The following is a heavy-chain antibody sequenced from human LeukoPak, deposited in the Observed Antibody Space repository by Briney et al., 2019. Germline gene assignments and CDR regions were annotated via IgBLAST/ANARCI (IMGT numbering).Heavy chain of an antibody. D-gene: IGHD3-3*01. CDR1: GSSISSYY. Sequence: SETLSLTCTVSGSSISSYYWSWIRQPPGKGLEWIGYIYYSGSTNYNPSLKSRVTISVDTSKNQFSLKLSSVTAADTAVYYCARVTGWSGYYIGYWGQGTLVTVSS. CDR3: ARVTGWSGYYIGY. V-gene: IGHV4-59*01. J-gene: IGHJ4*02. CDR2: IYYSGST.